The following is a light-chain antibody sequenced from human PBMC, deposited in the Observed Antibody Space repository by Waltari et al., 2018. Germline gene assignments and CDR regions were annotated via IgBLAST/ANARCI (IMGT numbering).Light chain of an antibody. CDR3: AAWDNSLSGRVV. CDR2: KNN. J-gene: IGLJ2*01. Sequence: QSVVTQPPSAYGTPGQRVTISCSGSSSNIGSNNVHWYQQLPGTAPKLLIYKNNLRPSGVPDRFSGSKSGPSATLAISGLRSEDEADYYCAAWDNSLSGRVVFGGGTKLTVL. V-gene: IGLV1-47*01. CDR1: SSNIGSNN.